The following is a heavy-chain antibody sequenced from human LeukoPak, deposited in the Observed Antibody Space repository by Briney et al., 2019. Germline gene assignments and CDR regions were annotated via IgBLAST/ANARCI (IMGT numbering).Heavy chain of an antibody. CDR2: ISGSGGST. V-gene: IGHV3-23*01. Sequence: GGSLRLSCAASGFTFSSYAMSWVRQAPGNGLEWVSAISGSGGSTYYADSVKGRFTISRDNAKNSLYLQMNSLRAEDTAVYYCARDERAFDYWGQGTLVTVSS. J-gene: IGHJ4*02. CDR3: ARDERAFDY. CDR1: GFTFSSYA.